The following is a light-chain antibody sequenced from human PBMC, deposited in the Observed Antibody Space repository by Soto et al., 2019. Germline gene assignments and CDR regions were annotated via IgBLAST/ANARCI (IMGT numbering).Light chain of an antibody. Sequence: HSVLTKARSVSGLPGQSVTISCTRTSSDVGGYNYVSWYQQHPGKAPKLMIYDVSKRPSGVPDRFSGSKSGNTASLTISGLQAEDEADYYCCSYAGSYTFVFGTGTKVTVL. CDR2: DVS. V-gene: IGLV2-11*01. CDR1: SSDVGGYNY. CDR3: CSYAGSYTFV. J-gene: IGLJ1*01.